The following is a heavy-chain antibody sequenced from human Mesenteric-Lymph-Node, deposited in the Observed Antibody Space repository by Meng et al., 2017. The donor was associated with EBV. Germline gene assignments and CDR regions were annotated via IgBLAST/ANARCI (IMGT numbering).Heavy chain of an antibody. J-gene: IGHJ4*02. V-gene: IGHV4-61*01. D-gene: IGHD1-26*01. CDR3: ALIIVGATHFDY. CDR1: GGSVSSGSYY. Sequence: QVQLQGSGPGRVKPSETLSLPCTVSGGSVSSGSYYWSWIRQPPGKGLEWIGYIYYSGSTNYNPSLKSRVTISVDTSKNQFSLKLSSVTAADTAVYYCALIIVGATHFDYWGQGTLVTVSS. CDR2: IYYSGST.